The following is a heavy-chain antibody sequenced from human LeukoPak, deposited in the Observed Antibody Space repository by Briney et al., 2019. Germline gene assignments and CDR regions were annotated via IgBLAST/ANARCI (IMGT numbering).Heavy chain of an antibody. CDR2: ITGSDDKT. CDR3: AKGPQLGSGYHPDY. J-gene: IGHJ4*02. D-gene: IGHD3-22*01. Sequence: GGSLSPSCAASGFTFSSAAMTWVRQAPGKGLEWVSIITGSDDKTYYADSVKGRFTISRDYSKNALHLQMSSLRVEDTAIYYCAKGPQLGSGYHPDYWGQGTLGTVSS. CDR1: GFTFSSAA. V-gene: IGHV3-23*01.